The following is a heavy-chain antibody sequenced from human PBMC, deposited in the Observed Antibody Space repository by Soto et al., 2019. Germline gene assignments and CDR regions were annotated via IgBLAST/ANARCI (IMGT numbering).Heavy chain of an antibody. D-gene: IGHD3-22*01. CDR1: GFTFDDYA. Sequence: GGSLRLSCAASGFTFDDYAMHWVRQAPGKGLEWVSGISWNSGSIGYADSVKGRFTISRDNAKNSLYLQMNSLRAEDTALYYCARFGDYYDSSGPMDVWGQGTSVIVSS. CDR2: ISWNSGSI. J-gene: IGHJ6*02. CDR3: ARFGDYYDSSGPMDV. V-gene: IGHV3-9*01.